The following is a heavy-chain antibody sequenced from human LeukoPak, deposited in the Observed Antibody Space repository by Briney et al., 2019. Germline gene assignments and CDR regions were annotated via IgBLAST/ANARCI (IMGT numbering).Heavy chain of an antibody. CDR2: IIPILGIA. J-gene: IGHJ3*02. CDR3: ARSGYYFGSAFDI. CDR1: GGTFSSYA. V-gene: IGHV1-69*04. Sequence: SVKVSCKASGGTFSSYAISWVRQAPGQGLEWMGRIIPILGIANYAQKFQGRVTITADKSTSTAYMELSGLRSEDTAVYYCARSGYYFGSAFDIWGQGTMVTVSS. D-gene: IGHD5-18*01.